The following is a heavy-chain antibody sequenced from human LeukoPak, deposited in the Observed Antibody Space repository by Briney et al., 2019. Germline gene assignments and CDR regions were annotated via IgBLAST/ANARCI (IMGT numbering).Heavy chain of an antibody. CDR1: GVSISSGGYY. CDR2: ISYSGST. CDR3: ARDHDQRNYYYGMDV. Sequence: PSETLSLTCTVSGVSISSGGYYWSWIRQHPGQGLEWIGYISYSGSTYYNPSLKSRVTISVDTSKSQFSLKLSSVTAADTAVYYCARDHDQRNYYYGMDVWGQGTTVTVSS. V-gene: IGHV4-31*03. J-gene: IGHJ6*01. D-gene: IGHD3-16*01.